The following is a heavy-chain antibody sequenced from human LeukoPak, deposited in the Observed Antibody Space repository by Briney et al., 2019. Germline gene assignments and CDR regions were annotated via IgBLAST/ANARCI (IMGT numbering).Heavy chain of an antibody. J-gene: IGHJ4*02. CDR1: GYTFTSYY. Sequence: GASVKVSCKASGYTFTSYYMHWVRQAPGQGLEWMGIINPSGGSTSYAQKFQGRVTMTRDMSTSTVYMELSSLRSEDTAVYYCARGIGGSGWPHYYFDYWGQGTLVTVSS. D-gene: IGHD6-19*01. V-gene: IGHV1-46*01. CDR3: ARGIGGSGWPHYYFDY. CDR2: INPSGGST.